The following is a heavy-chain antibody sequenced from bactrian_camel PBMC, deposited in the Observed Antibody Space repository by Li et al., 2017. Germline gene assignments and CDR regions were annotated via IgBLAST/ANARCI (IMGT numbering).Heavy chain of an antibody. V-gene: IGHV3S55*01. Sequence: QLVESGGGSVQAGGDLTLSCAVSGPRIRGYFAWFRQVPGKEREGLAAVEAGGSPSYADSVKGRFTISKDDAKDTLYLQLNSLKPEDTATYYCAIDLRSPRALNTRVQTGTRSMDWWGKGTQVTVS. J-gene: IGHJ7*01. CDR1: GPRIRGY. D-gene: IGHD6*01. CDR2: VEAGGSP.